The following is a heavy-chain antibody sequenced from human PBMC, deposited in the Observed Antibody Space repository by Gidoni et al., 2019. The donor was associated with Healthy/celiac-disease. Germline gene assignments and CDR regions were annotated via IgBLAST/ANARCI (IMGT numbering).Heavy chain of an antibody. Sequence: EVQLLESGGGLVQPGGSLRLSCASSGFTFSSYAMSWVRPAPGKGLEWVSGISGSGGSTDYADSVKGRFTIARDNSKNTLYLQMNSLRAEDTAVYYCAKERITMVRGVIPIEVDYWGQGTLVTVSS. CDR1: GFTFSSYA. V-gene: IGHV3-23*01. CDR3: AKERITMVRGVIPIEVDY. D-gene: IGHD3-10*01. CDR2: ISGSGGST. J-gene: IGHJ4*02.